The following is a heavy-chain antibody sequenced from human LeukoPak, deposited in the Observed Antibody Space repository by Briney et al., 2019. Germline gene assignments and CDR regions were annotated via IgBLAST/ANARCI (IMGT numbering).Heavy chain of an antibody. CDR3: ARARGGRVLLWFGDLGYFDY. D-gene: IGHD3-10*01. J-gene: IGHJ4*02. Sequence: LGASVKVSCKASGYTFTGYYMHWVRQAPGQGLEWMGWINPNSGGTNYAQKFQGRVTMTRDTSISTAYMELSRLRSDDTAVYYCARARGGRVLLWFGDLGYFDYWGQGTLVTVSS. V-gene: IGHV1-2*03. CDR2: INPNSGGT. CDR1: GYTFTGYY.